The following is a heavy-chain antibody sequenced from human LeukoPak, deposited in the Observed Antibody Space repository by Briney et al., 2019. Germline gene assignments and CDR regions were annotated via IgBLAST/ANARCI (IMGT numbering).Heavy chain of an antibody. D-gene: IGHD6-19*01. V-gene: IGHV1-8*02. Sequence: ASVKVSCKASGGTFSSYAISWVRQAPGQGLEWMGWMNPNSGNTGYAQKFQGRVTMTRNTSISTAYMELSSLRSEDTAVYYCARASGWYYFYYWGQGTLVTVSS. CDR3: ARASGWYYFYY. CDR1: GGTFSSYA. J-gene: IGHJ4*02. CDR2: MNPNSGNT.